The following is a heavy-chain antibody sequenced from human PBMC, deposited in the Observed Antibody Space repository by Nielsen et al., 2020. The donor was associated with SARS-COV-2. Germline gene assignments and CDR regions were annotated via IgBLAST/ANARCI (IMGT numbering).Heavy chain of an antibody. J-gene: IGHJ3*02. Sequence: SETLSLTCTVSGGSISSYYWGWIRQLPGKGLEWIGYIYYSGSTYYNPSLKSRVTISVDTSKNQFSLKLSSVTAADTAVYYCARARITMIVVVNAFDIWGQGTMVTVSS. V-gene: IGHV4-59*06. CDR2: IYYSGST. CDR1: GGSISSYY. CDR3: ARARITMIVVVNAFDI. D-gene: IGHD3-22*01.